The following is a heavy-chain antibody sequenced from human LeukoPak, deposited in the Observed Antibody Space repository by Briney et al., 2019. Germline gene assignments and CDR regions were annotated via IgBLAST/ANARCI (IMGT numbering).Heavy chain of an antibody. D-gene: IGHD2-15*01. V-gene: IGHV1-69*13. CDR3: ARVVAATYAFDI. Sequence: ASVKVSCKASGGTFSSYAISWVRQAPGQGLEWMGGITPIFGTANYAQKFQGRVTITADESTSTAYMELSSLRSEDTAVYYCARVVAATYAFDIWGQGTMVTVSS. J-gene: IGHJ3*02. CDR1: GGTFSSYA. CDR2: ITPIFGTA.